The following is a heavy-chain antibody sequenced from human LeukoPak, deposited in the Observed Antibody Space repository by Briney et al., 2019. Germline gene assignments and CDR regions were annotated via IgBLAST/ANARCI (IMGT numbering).Heavy chain of an antibody. CDR3: ARSMGGAQREYGMDV. D-gene: IGHD1-26*01. CDR2: ISSGGTYI. CDR1: GFTFKNSG. J-gene: IGHJ6*02. V-gene: IGHV3-21*01. Sequence: GGSLRLSCAASGFTFKNSGMNWVRQAPGKGLEWVSSISSGGTYIDYADSVKGRFTISRDNAKNSLILQMSSLRDEDTGLYYCARSMGGAQREYGMDVWGQGTTVTVSS.